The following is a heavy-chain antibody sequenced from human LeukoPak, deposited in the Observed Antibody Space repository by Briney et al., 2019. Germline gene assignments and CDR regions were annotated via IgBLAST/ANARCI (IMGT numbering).Heavy chain of an antibody. Sequence: GGSLRLSCAASGFTFSSFGMHWVRQAPGKGLEWVAVIWDDGSKKHYADSVKGRFTISRDNSKNTLCLRMDSLRAEDTAVYYCARNLGSCSGGTCYEDFWGQGTLVTVSS. CDR2: IWDDGSKK. D-gene: IGHD2-15*01. J-gene: IGHJ4*02. V-gene: IGHV3-33*01. CDR3: ARNLGSCSGGTCYEDF. CDR1: GFTFSSFG.